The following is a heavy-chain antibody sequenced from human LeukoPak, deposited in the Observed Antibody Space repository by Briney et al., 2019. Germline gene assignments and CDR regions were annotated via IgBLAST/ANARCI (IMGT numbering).Heavy chain of an antibody. CDR1: GYTFTGYY. D-gene: IGHD1-1*01. V-gene: IGHV1-2*02. J-gene: IGHJ5*02. CDR3: AREAETTLNWFDP. CDR2: INPNSGGT. Sequence: ASVKVSCKTSGYTFTGYYMHWVRQAPGQGLEWMGWINPNSGGTKYAQKFQGRVTMTRDTSISTAYMELSRLRSDDTAVYYCAREAETTLNWFDPWGQGTLVTVSS.